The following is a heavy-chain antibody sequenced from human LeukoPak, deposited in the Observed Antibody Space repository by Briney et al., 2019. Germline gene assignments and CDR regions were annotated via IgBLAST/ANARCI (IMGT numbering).Heavy chain of an antibody. Sequence: GGSLRLSCAASGFTFSDYYMSWIRQAPGKGLEWVSYISSSGSTIYYADSVKGRFTVSRDNAKDSLYVQMNSLRAEDTAVYYCVRVRGSYAFDFWGQGTPLTVSS. CDR1: GFTFSDYY. CDR2: ISSSGSTI. V-gene: IGHV3-11*01. D-gene: IGHD1-26*01. J-gene: IGHJ4*02. CDR3: VRVRGSYAFDF.